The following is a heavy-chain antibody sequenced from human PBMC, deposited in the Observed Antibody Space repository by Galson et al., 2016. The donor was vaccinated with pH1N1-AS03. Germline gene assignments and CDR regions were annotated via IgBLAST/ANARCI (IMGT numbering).Heavy chain of an antibody. CDR2: IIPLLGMT. J-gene: IGHJ4*02. D-gene: IGHD3-16*02. CDR3: TRDPRYLWGNYRYIPD. CDR1: GDNFIRYT. Sequence: SVKVSCKASGDNFIRYTISWVRQAPGQGLECIGRIIPLLGMTNYAQKFQGRVTITADTSTSTAYVELSSLRSEDTAVYYCTRDPRYLWGNYRYIPDWGQGTLVIVSS. V-gene: IGHV1-69*04.